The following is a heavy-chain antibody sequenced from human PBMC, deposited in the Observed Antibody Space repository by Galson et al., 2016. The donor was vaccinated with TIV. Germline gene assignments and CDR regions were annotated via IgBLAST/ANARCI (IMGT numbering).Heavy chain of an antibody. CDR1: GYTLSSYS. D-gene: IGHD3-3*01. J-gene: IGHJ6*03. V-gene: IGHV1-18*04. Sequence: SVKVSCKASGYTLSSYSPNWVRQAPGQGLEWVGWISGYNGNTNSAQKFQGRVTMTTDTSTSTAYMELRSPTSDDTAVYYCARMPTKTFDFWSGYDNQFHMDVWGKGTTVTVSS. CDR2: ISGYNGNT. CDR3: ARMPTKTFDFWSGYDNQFHMDV.